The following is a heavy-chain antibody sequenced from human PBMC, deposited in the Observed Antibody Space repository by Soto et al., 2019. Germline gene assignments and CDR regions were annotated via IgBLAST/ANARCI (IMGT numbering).Heavy chain of an antibody. V-gene: IGHV3-30-3*01. CDR2: ISYDGSNK. CDR1: GFTFSSYA. Sequence: GGSLRLSCAASGFTFSSYAMHWVRQAPGKGLEWVAVISYDGSNKYYADSVKGRFTISRDNSKNTLYLQMNSLRAEDTAVYYCARDRLAARPFELYYYYGMDVWGQGTTVTVSS. J-gene: IGHJ6*02. CDR3: ARDRLAARPFELYYYYGMDV. D-gene: IGHD6-6*01.